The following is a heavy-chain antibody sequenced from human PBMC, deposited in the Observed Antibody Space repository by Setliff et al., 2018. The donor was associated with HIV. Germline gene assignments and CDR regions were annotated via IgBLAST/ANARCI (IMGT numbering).Heavy chain of an antibody. J-gene: IGHJ5*02. D-gene: IGHD3-3*01. CDR2: IYNGGAS. CDR3: AREAPSEPTRYYNFWSGYPDWFDP. Sequence: SETLSLTWIVTGDSIISGSYYWAWIRQPPGKGLEWIGTIYNGGASHYNPSLKSRVIIFLDPSKNQFSLELTSVTAADTAVYYCAREAPSEPTRYYNFWSGYPDWFDPWGPGTLVTVSS. CDR1: GDSIISGSYY. V-gene: IGHV4-39*07.